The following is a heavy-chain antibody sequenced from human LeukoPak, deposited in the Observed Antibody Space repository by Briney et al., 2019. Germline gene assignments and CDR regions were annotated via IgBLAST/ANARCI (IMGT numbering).Heavy chain of an antibody. D-gene: IGHD3-10*01. CDR3: ARPQISYYYGSGSYPYYFDY. CDR2: ISAYNGNT. Sequence: ASVKVSCKASGYTFTSYGISWVRQAPGQGHEWMGWISAYNGNTNYAQKLQGRVTMTTDTSTSTAYMELRSLRSDDTAVYYCARPQISYYYGSGSYPYYFDYWGQGTLVTVSS. J-gene: IGHJ4*02. CDR1: GYTFTSYG. V-gene: IGHV1-18*01.